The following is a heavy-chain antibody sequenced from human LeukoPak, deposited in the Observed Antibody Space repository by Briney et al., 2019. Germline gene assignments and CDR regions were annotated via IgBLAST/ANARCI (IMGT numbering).Heavy chain of an antibody. D-gene: IGHD6-19*01. V-gene: IGHV3-21*01. CDR3: ARGIAVAGYYYYMDV. J-gene: IGHJ6*03. CDR2: IGPSGDKT. CDR1: GFTFNIHG. Sequence: GGSLRLSCAASGFTFNIHGMNWVRQAPGKGPEWVSGIGPSGDKTYYADSVKGRFTISRDNAKNSLYLQMNSLRAEDTAVYYCARGIAVAGYYYYMDVWGKGTTVTVSS.